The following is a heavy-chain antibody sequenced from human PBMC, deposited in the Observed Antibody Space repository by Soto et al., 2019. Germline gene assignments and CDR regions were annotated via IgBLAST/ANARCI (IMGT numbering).Heavy chain of an antibody. J-gene: IGHJ3*02. V-gene: IGHV3-23*01. CDR1: GFTFRNYA. CDR2: ISSSGDNT. CDR3: AKFRGGGNVGLDI. Sequence: EVQLLESGGGLVQPGGSLRLSCAASGFTFRNYAMTWVRQAPGKGLEWVSGISSSGDNTYYPSSVRGRFTISRDNSKDTLFLKRSSLGAEDTATYYCAKFRGGGNVGLDIGGQGKMVPVSP. D-gene: IGHD3-16*01.